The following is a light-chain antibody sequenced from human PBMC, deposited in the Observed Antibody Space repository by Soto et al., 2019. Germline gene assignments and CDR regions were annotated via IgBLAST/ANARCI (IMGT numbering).Light chain of an antibody. J-gene: IGKJ2*01. Sequence: DIQMTQSPSSLSASVGDRFTITCRASQGISSYLNWYQQKPGKAPKLLIYAASSLQSGVPSRFSGSGPGTDFTLTISSLQPEDFATYYCQQSHSNLYTFGQGTKVDI. CDR2: AAS. CDR1: QGISSY. CDR3: QQSHSNLYT. V-gene: IGKV1-39*01.